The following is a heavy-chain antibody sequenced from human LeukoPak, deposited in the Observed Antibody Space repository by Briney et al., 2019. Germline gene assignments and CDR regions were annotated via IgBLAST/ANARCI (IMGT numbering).Heavy chain of an antibody. V-gene: IGHV3-7*01. D-gene: IGHD6-13*01. CDR2: IRQDGGDK. J-gene: IGHJ4*02. CDR1: GFTFSNFW. CDR3: ARDGFVGAVDY. Sequence: GGSLRLSCAASGFTFSNFWMTWVRQAPGKGPEWLATIRQDGGDKWYVDSVKGRFTISRDNAKNSLFLQMNSLRVEDTAVFYCARDGFVGAVDYWGQGTLVTVSS.